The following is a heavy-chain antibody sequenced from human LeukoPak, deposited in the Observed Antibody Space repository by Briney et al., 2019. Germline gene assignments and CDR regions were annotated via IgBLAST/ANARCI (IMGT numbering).Heavy chain of an antibody. CDR3: ARASKVVVITSGAFDI. CDR1: GFAFSSYG. Sequence: GGSLRLSCAASGFAFSSYGMHWVRQAPGKGLEWVAFIRYDGSNKYYADSVKGRFTISRDNSKNTLYLQMNSLRAEDTAVYYCARASKVVVITSGAFDIWGQGTMVTVSS. D-gene: IGHD3-22*01. V-gene: IGHV3-30*02. J-gene: IGHJ3*02. CDR2: IRYDGSNK.